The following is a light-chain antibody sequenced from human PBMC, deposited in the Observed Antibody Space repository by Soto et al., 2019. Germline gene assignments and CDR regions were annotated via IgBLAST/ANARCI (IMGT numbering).Light chain of an antibody. Sequence: QSVLTQPPSASGTPGQRVTISCTGSSSNIGSNTLNWYQGLPGTVPKLLMSNNIQLPSGVPDRFSGSKSGTSASLAISGLQSADEADYYGATWDASLSAVVFGGGTKFTVL. V-gene: IGLV1-44*01. CDR1: SSNIGSNT. CDR3: ATWDASLSAVV. J-gene: IGLJ2*01. CDR2: NNI.